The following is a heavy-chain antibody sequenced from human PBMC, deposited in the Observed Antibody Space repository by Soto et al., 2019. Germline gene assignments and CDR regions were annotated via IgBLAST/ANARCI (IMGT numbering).Heavy chain of an antibody. CDR3: ASPSSGYVQP. V-gene: IGHV5-51*01. CDR2: IYPGDSDS. D-gene: IGHD3-22*01. J-gene: IGHJ1*01. Sequence: EVQLVQSGAEVKKPGESLKISCNGSGYSFTTYWIGWVRQMPGKGLEWMGIIYPGDSDSSSSPSFPGQVTISADKSISAAYLQWSSRKASDTAMYYCASPSSGYVQPWGQGTLVTVSS. CDR1: GYSFTTYW.